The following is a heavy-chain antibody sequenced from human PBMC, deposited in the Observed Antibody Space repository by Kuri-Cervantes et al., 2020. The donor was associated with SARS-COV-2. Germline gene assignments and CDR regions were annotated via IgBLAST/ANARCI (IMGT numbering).Heavy chain of an antibody. CDR2: ISYDGSNK. J-gene: IGHJ4*02. V-gene: IGHV3-30*18. Sequence: GESLKISCAASGFTFSSYGMHWVRQAPGKGLEWVAVISYDGSNKYYADSVKGRFTISRDNSKNTLYLQMNSLRAEVTAVYYCAKDWSLGVNFRYYFDYWGQGTLVTVSS. CDR1: GFTFSSYG. D-gene: IGHD4/OR15-4a*01. CDR3: AKDWSLGVNFRYYFDY.